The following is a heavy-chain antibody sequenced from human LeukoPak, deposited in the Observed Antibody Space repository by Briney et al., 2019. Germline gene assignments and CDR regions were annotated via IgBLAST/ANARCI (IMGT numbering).Heavy chain of an antibody. CDR3: ARKAYGSGSYYYYYYYMDV. CDR2: INHSGST. J-gene: IGHJ6*03. CDR1: GGSFSGYY. Sequence: SETLSLTCAVYGGSFSGYYWSWIRQPPGKGLEWIGEINHSGSTNYNPSLKSRVTISVDTSKNQFSLKLSSVTAADTAVYYRARKAYGSGSYYYYYYYMDVWGKGTTVTVSS. D-gene: IGHD3-10*01. V-gene: IGHV4-34*01.